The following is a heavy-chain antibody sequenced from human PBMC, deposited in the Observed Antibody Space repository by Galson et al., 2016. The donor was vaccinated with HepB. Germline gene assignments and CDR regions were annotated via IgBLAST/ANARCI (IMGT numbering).Heavy chain of an antibody. J-gene: IGHJ6*02. Sequence: SLRLSCAASGFTFSSYGMHWVRQAPGKGLEWVAVISCDGSDKYYADSVKGRFTISRDNSKNTLYLQMNSLRPEDTAVYYCAKDRRYYDSSGYFWEGYYYDGMDVWGQGTTVTVSS. CDR2: ISCDGSDK. D-gene: IGHD3-22*01. V-gene: IGHV3-30*18. CDR3: AKDRRYYDSSGYFWEGYYYDGMDV. CDR1: GFTFSSYG.